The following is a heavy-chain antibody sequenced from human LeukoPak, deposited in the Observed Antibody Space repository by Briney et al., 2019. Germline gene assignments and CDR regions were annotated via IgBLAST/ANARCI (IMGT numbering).Heavy chain of an antibody. D-gene: IGHD6-13*01. V-gene: IGHV4-30-4*08. CDR1: GGSISSGDYY. Sequence: SQTLSLTCTVSGGSISSGDYYWRWIRQPPGKGLEWIGYIYYSGSTYYNPSLKSRVTISVDTSKNQFSLKLSSVTAADTAVYYCASGGIAAAGSLSFDYWGQGTLVTVSS. CDR2: IYYSGST. CDR3: ASGGIAAAGSLSFDY. J-gene: IGHJ4*02.